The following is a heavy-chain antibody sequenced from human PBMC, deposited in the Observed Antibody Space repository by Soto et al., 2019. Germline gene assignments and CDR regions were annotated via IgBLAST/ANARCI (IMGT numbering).Heavy chain of an antibody. CDR2: ISGSGGST. CDR3: AKGRGVSGSPED. CDR1: GFTFSSYV. J-gene: IGHJ4*02. Sequence: EVQLLESGGGLVQPGGSLRLSCAASGFTFSSYVMSWVRQAPGKGLEWVSAISGSGGSTYYADSVKGRFTISRDNSKNTLYLQMNSLRAEDTAVYYCAKGRGVSGSPEDWGQGTLVTVSS. D-gene: IGHD1-26*01. V-gene: IGHV3-23*01.